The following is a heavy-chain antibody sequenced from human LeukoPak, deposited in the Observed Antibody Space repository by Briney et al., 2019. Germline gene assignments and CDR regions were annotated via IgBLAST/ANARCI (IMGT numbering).Heavy chain of an antibody. CDR3: AKSGGYGLIDY. Sequence: SETLSLTCTVSGASVIGSPYYWGWIRQPPGQGLEWIGSIYSSGSTYYNASLQSRVTISIETSKNQISLRLNSVTAADTAIYYCAKSGGYGLIDYWGQGTLVTVSS. D-gene: IGHD1-26*01. CDR1: GASVIGSPYY. CDR2: IYSSGST. V-gene: IGHV4-39*01. J-gene: IGHJ4*02.